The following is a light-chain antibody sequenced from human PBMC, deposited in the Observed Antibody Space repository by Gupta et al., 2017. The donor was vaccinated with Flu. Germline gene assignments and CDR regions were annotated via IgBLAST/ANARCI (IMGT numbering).Light chain of an antibody. Sequence: QSALTQPASVSGSRGKSVTISCTGTSCDVGGYNYVSWYQQHPGKAPKLMIYEVSKRPSGVSKRFSGSKSGNTASLTISGLQAEDEADYYCSSYTSSSTEVFGTGTKVTVL. CDR1: SCDVGGYNY. J-gene: IGLJ1*01. CDR2: EVS. CDR3: SSYTSSSTEV. V-gene: IGLV2-14*01.